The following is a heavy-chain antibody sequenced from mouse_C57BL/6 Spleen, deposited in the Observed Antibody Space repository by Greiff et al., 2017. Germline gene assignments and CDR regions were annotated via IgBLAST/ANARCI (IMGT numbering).Heavy chain of an antibody. CDR1: GFTFSDYG. J-gene: IGHJ2*01. V-gene: IGHV5-17*01. D-gene: IGHD4-1*01. Sequence: EVQVVESGGGLVKPGASLKLSCAASGFTFSDYGMHWVRQAPEKGLEWVAYISSGSSTIYYADTVKGRFTISRDNAKNTLFLQMTSLRAEDTAMYYCAKSLNWDFDYWGQGTTLTVSS. CDR3: AKSLNWDFDY. CDR2: ISSGSSTI.